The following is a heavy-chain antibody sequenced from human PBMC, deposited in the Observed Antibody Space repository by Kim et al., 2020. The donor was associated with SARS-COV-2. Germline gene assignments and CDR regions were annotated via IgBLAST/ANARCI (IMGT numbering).Heavy chain of an antibody. CDR2: ISSGGSSV. Sequence: GGSLRLSCLGSEFTFSDYEMNWVRQAPGKGLEWVSYISSGGSSVYYADSVKGRFTISRDNAKKSLYLQMNSLRVEVTAVYYCARERDFSSSALDVWGQGTMVTVSS. V-gene: IGHV3-48*03. D-gene: IGHD6-6*01. J-gene: IGHJ3*01. CDR3: ARERDFSSSALDV. CDR1: EFTFSDYE.